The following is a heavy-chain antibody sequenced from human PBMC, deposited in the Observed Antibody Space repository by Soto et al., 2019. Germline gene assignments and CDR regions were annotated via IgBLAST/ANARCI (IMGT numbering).Heavy chain of an antibody. CDR3: ARKARSSSSWYAVDY. Sequence: GGSLRLSCAASGFTFSSYGMHWVRQAPGKGLEWVAVIWYDRSNKYYADSVKSRFTISRDNSKNTLYLQMNSLRAEDTAVYYCARKARSSSSWYAVDYWGQGTLVTVSS. V-gene: IGHV3-33*01. CDR2: IWYDRSNK. CDR1: GFTFSSYG. D-gene: IGHD6-13*01. J-gene: IGHJ4*02.